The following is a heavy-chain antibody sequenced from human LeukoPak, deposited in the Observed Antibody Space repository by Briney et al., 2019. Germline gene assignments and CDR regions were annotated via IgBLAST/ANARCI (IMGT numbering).Heavy chain of an antibody. CDR1: GGSFSGYY. D-gene: IGHD1-26*01. Sequence: SETLSLTCAVYGGSFSGYYWSWIRQPPGKGLEWIGSIYYSGSTYYNPSLKSRVTISVDTSKNQFSLKLSSVTAADTAVYYCARLTYSGSYPDYWGQGTLVTVSS. V-gene: IGHV4-34*01. J-gene: IGHJ4*02. CDR3: ARLTYSGSYPDY. CDR2: IYYSGST.